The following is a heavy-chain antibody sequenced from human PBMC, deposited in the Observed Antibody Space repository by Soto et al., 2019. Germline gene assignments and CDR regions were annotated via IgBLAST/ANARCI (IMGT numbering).Heavy chain of an antibody. CDR1: GGSISSGGYY. CDR2: IYYSGST. D-gene: IGHD2-2*01. Sequence: PSETLSLTCTVSGGSISSGGYYWSWIRQHPGKGLEWIGYIYYSGSTYYNPSLKSRVTISVDTSKNQFSLKLSSVTAADTAVYYCASGGLDCISTSRPRAFDIWGQGTMVTVSS. V-gene: IGHV4-31*03. J-gene: IGHJ3*02. CDR3: ASGGLDCISTSRPRAFDI.